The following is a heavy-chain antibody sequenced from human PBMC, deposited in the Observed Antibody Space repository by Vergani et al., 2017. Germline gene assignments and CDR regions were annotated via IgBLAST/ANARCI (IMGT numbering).Heavy chain of an antibody. CDR2: IRYDGSNK. Sequence: QVQLVESGGGVVQPGGSLRLSCAASGFTFSSYGMHWVRQAPGKGLEWVTFIRYDGSNKYYADSVKGRFTISRDNSKNTLYLQMNSLRAEDTAVYYCAKDAHYYGSGSYSVGWGQGTLVTVYS. J-gene: IGHJ4*02. CDR1: GFTFSSYG. D-gene: IGHD3-10*01. CDR3: AKDAHYYGSGSYSVG. V-gene: IGHV3-30*02.